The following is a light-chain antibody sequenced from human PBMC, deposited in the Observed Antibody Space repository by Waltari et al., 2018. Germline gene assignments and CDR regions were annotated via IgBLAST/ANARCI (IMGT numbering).Light chain of an antibody. Sequence: QSVLTQPPSVSAAPGQRVTISCSGGSSNIGNNYVSWYRQFPGTAPKLLIYENSERHSGIPGRCAGSKSGTSATLDITGLQAGDEADYYCGTWDSSLSGAVFGGGTHLTVL. V-gene: IGLV1-51*02. CDR3: GTWDSSLSGAV. CDR1: SSNIGNNY. J-gene: IGLJ7*01. CDR2: ENS.